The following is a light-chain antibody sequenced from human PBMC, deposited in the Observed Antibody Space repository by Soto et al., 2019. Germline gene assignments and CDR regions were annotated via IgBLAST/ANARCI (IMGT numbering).Light chain of an antibody. CDR1: QSISPY. CDR3: QQYTNTNNPWM. CDR2: XAD. Sequence: IQMNKFPSSLSASLGGRVALAXRASQSISPYFNWYTQKPGKAHKLIXXXADXLQSGVASRFSGSGSGTEFTLLISGLQPDDSATDYCQQYTNTNNPWMFGQGTKVDIK. J-gene: IGKJ1*01. V-gene: IGKV1-39*01.